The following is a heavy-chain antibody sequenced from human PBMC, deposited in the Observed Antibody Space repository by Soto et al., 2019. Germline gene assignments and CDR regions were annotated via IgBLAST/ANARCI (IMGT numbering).Heavy chain of an antibody. J-gene: IGHJ4*02. CDR2: ISYDGSNK. CDR3: ARDAALLWFGELLYSFDY. V-gene: IGHV3-30-3*01. CDR1: GFTFSSYA. D-gene: IGHD3-10*01. Sequence: QVQLVESGGGVVQPGRSLRLSCAASGFTFSSYAMHWVRQAPGKGLEWVAVISYDGSNKYYADSVKGRFTISRDNSKNPLYLQMNSLRAEDTAVYYCARDAALLWFGELLYSFDYWGQGTLVTVSS.